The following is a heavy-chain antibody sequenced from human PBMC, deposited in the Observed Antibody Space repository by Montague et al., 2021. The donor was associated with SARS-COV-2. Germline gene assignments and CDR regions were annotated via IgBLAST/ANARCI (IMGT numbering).Heavy chain of an antibody. Sequence: SETLSLTCTVSGGSISSYYWSWIRQPPGKGLEWIGYIYYSGSANYNPSLKSRVTISVDTSKNQFSLKVRSVTAADTAVYYCARGDYYDSNGYYDYWGQGTLVTVSS. CDR1: GGSISSYY. V-gene: IGHV4-59*01. D-gene: IGHD3-22*01. J-gene: IGHJ4*01. CDR2: IYYSGSA. CDR3: ARGDYYDSNGYYDY.